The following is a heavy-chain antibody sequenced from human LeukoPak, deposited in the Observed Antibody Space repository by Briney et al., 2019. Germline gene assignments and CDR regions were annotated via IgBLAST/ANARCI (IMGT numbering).Heavy chain of an antibody. Sequence: SETLSLTCTVSGVSISSYYWSWIRQPPGRGLEWIEYMYNSGITNYNPSLKSRVTISVDTSKNQFSLRLRSVTAADTAVYYCARDSSAIADNWFDPWGQGTLVTVSS. V-gene: IGHV4-59*01. CDR3: ARDSSAIADNWFDP. J-gene: IGHJ5*02. CDR1: GVSISSYY. D-gene: IGHD2-2*02. CDR2: MYNSGIT.